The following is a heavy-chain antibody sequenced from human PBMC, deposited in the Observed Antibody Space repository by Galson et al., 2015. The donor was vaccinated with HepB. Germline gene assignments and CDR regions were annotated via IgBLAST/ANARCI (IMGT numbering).Heavy chain of an antibody. V-gene: IGHV3-30*18. J-gene: IGHJ4*02. CDR1: GFTFSSYG. CDR2: ISYDGSNK. CDR3: AKGPYSSNWYGMNDFDY. D-gene: IGHD6-13*01. Sequence: SLRLSCAASGFTFSSYGMHWVRQAPGKGLEWVAVISYDGSNKYYADSVKGRFTISRDNSKNTLYLQMNSLRAEDTAVYYCAKGPYSSNWYGMNDFDYWGQGTLVTVSS.